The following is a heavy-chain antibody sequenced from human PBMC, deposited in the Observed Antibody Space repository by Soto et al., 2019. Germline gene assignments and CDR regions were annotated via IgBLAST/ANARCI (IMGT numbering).Heavy chain of an antibody. D-gene: IGHD1-1*01. Sequence: QVQLVESGGGVVQPGRSLRLSCAASGFRFSNYGMHWVRQAPGKGLEWLAVIGADGTGLHYADSVRGRFTISRDNSKNTLYLQLNSLGADDTAIYFCARDDDLPDNGLDHWCQGTLVTVSS. CDR2: IGADGTGL. V-gene: IGHV3-33*01. J-gene: IGHJ4*02. CDR3: ARDDDLPDNGLDH. CDR1: GFRFSNYG.